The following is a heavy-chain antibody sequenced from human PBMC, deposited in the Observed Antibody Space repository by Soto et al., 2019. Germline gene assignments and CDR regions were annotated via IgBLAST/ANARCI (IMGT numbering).Heavy chain of an antibody. CDR3: ARHLVPTSYYDFWSGYYGALYYYYYMDV. Sequence: SQTLSLTFAISGGSVSSNSAAWNWIRLSPSRGLEWLARTYYRSRWYNDYAVSVRSRITVNPDTSKNQFSLQLSSVTPEDTAVYYCARHLVPTSYYDFWSGYYGALYYYYYMDVWGKGTTVTVSS. CDR2: TYYRSRWYN. J-gene: IGHJ6*03. CDR1: GGSVSSNSAA. D-gene: IGHD3-3*01. V-gene: IGHV6-1*01.